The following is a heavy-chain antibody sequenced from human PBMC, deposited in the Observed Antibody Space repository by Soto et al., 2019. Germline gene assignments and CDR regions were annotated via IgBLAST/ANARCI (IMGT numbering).Heavy chain of an antibody. CDR2: IYWDDAN. V-gene: IGHV2-5*02. Sequence: QITLKESGPTLVTPTQTHTLTCTFSGFSLTTSGVGVGWHRQPPGKALDCLSLIYWDDANRYSPFLKSRLTITKDTSKNQVVLTMTNMDPADTATYFCAHRTTTVTWWFDPWAHGTLVTVSS. CDR1: GFSLTTSGVG. J-gene: IGHJ5*02. D-gene: IGHD4-17*01. CDR3: AHRTTTVTWWFDP.